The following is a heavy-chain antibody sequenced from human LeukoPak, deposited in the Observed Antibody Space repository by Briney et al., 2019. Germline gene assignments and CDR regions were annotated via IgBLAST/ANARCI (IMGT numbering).Heavy chain of an antibody. CDR1: GFTFRRYN. CDR2: ISSDATYI. Sequence: GGSLRLSCGASGFTFRRYNTNWVRQAPGKGLEWISSISSDATYIYYADSLKGRVTISRDNTRNSVSLQLNSLRVEDTAIYYCTRGAWSGYTGSFDFWGQGTLVTVSS. D-gene: IGHD3-3*01. CDR3: TRGAWSGYTGSFDF. V-gene: IGHV3-21*01. J-gene: IGHJ4*02.